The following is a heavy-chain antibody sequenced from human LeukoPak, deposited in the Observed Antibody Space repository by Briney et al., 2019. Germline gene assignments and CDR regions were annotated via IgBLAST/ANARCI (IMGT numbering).Heavy chain of an antibody. V-gene: IGHV4-59*01. CDR1: GGSISSYY. D-gene: IGHD3-22*01. J-gene: IGHJ4*02. Sequence: SETLSLTCTVSGGSISSYYWSWIRQPPGKGLEWVGYIYYSGSTNYNPSLKSRVTISVDTSKNQFSLKLSSVTAADTAVYYCACNYYDSSGYRRFDYWGQGTLVTVSS. CDR3: ACNYYDSSGYRRFDY. CDR2: IYYSGST.